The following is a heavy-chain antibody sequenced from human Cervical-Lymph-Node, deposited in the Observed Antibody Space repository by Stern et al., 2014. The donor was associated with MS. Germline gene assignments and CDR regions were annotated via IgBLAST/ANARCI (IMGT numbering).Heavy chain of an antibody. CDR1: GGSISSSYY. J-gene: IGHJ4*02. CDR3: VRQVTVRSRFDY. D-gene: IGHD4-11*01. Sequence: QLQLQESGPGLVKPSETLSRTCTVSGGSISSSYYWGWIRQSSGKGLEWIGSIDDTGKTFYTPSLKSRVTISVDTSKNQFSLNLPSVTAADTAVYYCVRQVTVRSRFDYWGQGTLVTVSS. CDR2: IDDTGKT. V-gene: IGHV4-39*01.